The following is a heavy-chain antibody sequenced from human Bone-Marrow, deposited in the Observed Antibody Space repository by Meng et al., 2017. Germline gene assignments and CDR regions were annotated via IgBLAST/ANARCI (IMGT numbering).Heavy chain of an antibody. CDR3: ARGSDWFDP. CDR2: ISTYNGNT. CDR1: GYTFSGYH. Sequence: QVQVVQSGAEVKKPGASVKVSCRASGYTFSGYHINWVRQAPGQGLEWMGWISTYNGNTNYAQKFQGRVTMTTDTSTNTAYMELRSLRSDDTAVYYCARGSDWFDPWGQGTLVTVSS. V-gene: IGHV1-18*01. J-gene: IGHJ5*02.